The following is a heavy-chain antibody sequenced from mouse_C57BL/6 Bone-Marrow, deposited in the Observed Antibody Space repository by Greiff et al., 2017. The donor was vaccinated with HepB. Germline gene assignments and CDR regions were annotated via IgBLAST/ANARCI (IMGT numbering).Heavy chain of an antibody. CDR3: ARWLRFAY. D-gene: IGHD2-2*01. CDR1: GYTFTSYG. V-gene: IGHV1-81*01. CDR2: IYPRSGNT. J-gene: IGHJ3*01. Sequence: QVQLKESGAELARPGASVKLSCKASGYTFTSYGISWVKQRTGQGLEWIGEIYPRSGNTYYNEKFKGKATLTVDTSSSTAYMQLSSLTSEDSAVYYCARWLRFAYWGQGTLVTVSA.